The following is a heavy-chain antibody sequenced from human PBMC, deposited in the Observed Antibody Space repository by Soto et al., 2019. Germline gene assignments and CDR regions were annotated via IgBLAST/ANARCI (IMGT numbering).Heavy chain of an antibody. Sequence: QVQLVQSGAEVKKPGSSVKVSCKASGGTFSSYAISWVRQAPGQGLEWMGGIIPIFGTANYAQKFQGRVKVTEDESTSTAYMERSSLRSEDTVVYYCARPVLGGSYWDWDYYYGMDVWGQGTTVTVSS. CDR1: GGTFSSYA. CDR3: ARPVLGGSYWDWDYYYGMDV. D-gene: IGHD1-26*01. V-gene: IGHV1-69*01. CDR2: IIPIFGTA. J-gene: IGHJ6*02.